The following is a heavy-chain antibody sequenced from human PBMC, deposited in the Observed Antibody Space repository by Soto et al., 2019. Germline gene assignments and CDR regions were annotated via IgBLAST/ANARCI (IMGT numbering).Heavy chain of an antibody. CDR1: GFIFSNYA. V-gene: IGHV3-23*01. CDR3: AKDAGRGGGSAFDC. CDR2: ISGSGGDT. Sequence: EVQLLDSGGGLVQPGGSLRLSCAASGFIFSNYAMSWVRQAPGKGLEWVSAISGSGGDTFCVGSVKGRFTISRDNSKNTLSLQMNSLRAEDTATYYCAKDAGRGGGSAFDCWGQGTLVTVSS. D-gene: IGHD2-2*01. J-gene: IGHJ4*02.